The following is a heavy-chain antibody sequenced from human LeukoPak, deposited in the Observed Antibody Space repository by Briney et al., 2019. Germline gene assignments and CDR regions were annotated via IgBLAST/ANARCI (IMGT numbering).Heavy chain of an antibody. Sequence: SETLSLTCAVYGGSFSGYYWSWIRQPPGKGLEWIGEINHSGSTNYNPSLKSRVTISVDTSKNQFSLKLSSVTAADTAVYYCARQGYYYDSSGYYYWVWYFGYWGQGTLVTVSS. CDR3: ARQGYYYDSSGYYYWVWYFGY. J-gene: IGHJ4*02. V-gene: IGHV4-34*01. CDR2: INHSGST. D-gene: IGHD3-22*01. CDR1: GGSFSGYY.